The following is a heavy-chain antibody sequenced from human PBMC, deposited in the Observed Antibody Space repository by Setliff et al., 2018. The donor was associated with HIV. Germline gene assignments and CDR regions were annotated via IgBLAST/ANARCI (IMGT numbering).Heavy chain of an antibody. CDR1: GFTFSSFW. CDR3: AKDESTDWRTFDF. J-gene: IGHJ3*01. D-gene: IGHD3-9*01. V-gene: IGHV3-7*01. Sequence: LRLSCATSGFTFSSFWMSWVRQAPGKGLEWVANIKQDGSEKYYVDSVKGRFTISRDNAKNSLYLQMNSLRAEDTAIYYCAKDESTDWRTFDFWGQGTMVTVSS. CDR2: IKQDGSEK.